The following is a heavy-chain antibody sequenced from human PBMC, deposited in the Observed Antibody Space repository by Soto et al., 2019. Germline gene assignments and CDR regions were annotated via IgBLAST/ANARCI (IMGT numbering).Heavy chain of an antibody. Sequence: SVKVSCKAPGDTFTSYYLNWVRQAPGQGVEWVGVINPHGGSTKYAQKFQGRITMTRDTSRSTVYMELSSLSSEDTAIYYCARSSGGNFGIIIEGSNWFDPWGQATLVTVSS. CDR2: INPHGGST. J-gene: IGHJ5*02. CDR1: GDTFTSYY. CDR3: ARSSGGNFGIIIEGSNWFDP. D-gene: IGHD3-3*01. V-gene: IGHV1-46*01.